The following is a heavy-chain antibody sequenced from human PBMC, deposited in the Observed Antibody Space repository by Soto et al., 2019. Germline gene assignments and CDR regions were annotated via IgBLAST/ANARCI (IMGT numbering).Heavy chain of an antibody. CDR2: IYSGETT. D-gene: IGHD2-21*02. V-gene: IGHV3-53*01. J-gene: IGHJ4*02. CDR3: TRDGRGLGRLSLFEY. Sequence: GGSLRFSCAASGFNVNSDYMNWVSQTPGKGLEWVASIYSGETTYYADSVRGRFTISSDKSKNTLYFQLSSLRIEDTAVYYCTRDGRGLGRLSLFEYWGQGVLATVSS. CDR1: GFNVNSDY.